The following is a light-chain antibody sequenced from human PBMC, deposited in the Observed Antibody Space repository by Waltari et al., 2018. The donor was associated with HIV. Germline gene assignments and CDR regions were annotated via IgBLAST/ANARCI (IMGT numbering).Light chain of an antibody. Sequence: QSVLTQPPLVSGAPGQRVTSPCSGSSSNIGAGYGVHWYQQLPGTAPKLLIYANINRPSGVPDRFSGSKSGSSASLAITGLQAEDEAHYYCQSFDSSLTTSGVIFGGGTKLTVL. CDR1: SSNIGAGYG. CDR3: QSFDSSLTTSGVI. J-gene: IGLJ2*01. CDR2: ANI. V-gene: IGLV1-40*01.